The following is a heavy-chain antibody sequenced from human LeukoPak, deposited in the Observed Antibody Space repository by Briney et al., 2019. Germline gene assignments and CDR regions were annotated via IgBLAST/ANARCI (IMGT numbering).Heavy chain of an antibody. Sequence: SQTLSLTCAISGDSVSSNSAAWNWIRQSPSRSLEWLGRTYYRSKWHNDYAVSVKSRITINPDTSKNQFSLQLNSVTPEDTAIYYCARDLSEAVGPTRAWFDPWGQGTLVTVSS. CDR3: ARDLSEAVGPTRAWFDP. J-gene: IGHJ5*02. V-gene: IGHV6-1*01. CDR2: TYYRSKWHN. D-gene: IGHD1-26*01. CDR1: GDSVSSNSAA.